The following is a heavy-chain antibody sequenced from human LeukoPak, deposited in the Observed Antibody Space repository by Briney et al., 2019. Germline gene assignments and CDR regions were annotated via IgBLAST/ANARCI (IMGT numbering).Heavy chain of an antibody. CDR1: GGTFSSYA. CDR3: ARDSGAYDDILTGYFNWFDP. V-gene: IGHV1-69*06. J-gene: IGHJ5*02. Sequence: RASVKVSCKASGGTFSSYAISWVRQAPGQGLEWMGGIIPIFGTANYAQKFQGRVTITADKSTSTAYMELSSLRSEDTAVYYCARDSGAYDDILTGYFNWFDPWGQGALVTVSS. D-gene: IGHD3-9*01. CDR2: IIPIFGTA.